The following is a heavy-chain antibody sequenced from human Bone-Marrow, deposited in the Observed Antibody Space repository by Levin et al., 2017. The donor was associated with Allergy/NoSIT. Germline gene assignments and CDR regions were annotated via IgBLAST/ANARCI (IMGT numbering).Heavy chain of an antibody. CDR3: ASGSVNDY. V-gene: IGHV3-30*03. CDR1: GFTFSSYG. CDR2: ISYDGSNK. Sequence: GSLRLSCAASGFTFSSYGMHWVRQAPGKGLEWVAVISYDGSNKYYADSVKGRFTISRDNSKNTLYLQMNSLRAEDTAVYYCASGSVNDYWGQGTLVTVSS. J-gene: IGHJ4*02.